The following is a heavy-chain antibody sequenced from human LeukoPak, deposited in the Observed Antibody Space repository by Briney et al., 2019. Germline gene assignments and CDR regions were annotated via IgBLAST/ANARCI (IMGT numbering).Heavy chain of an antibody. J-gene: IGHJ3*02. CDR1: GGSISSYY. CDR2: IYYSGST. V-gene: IGHV4-59*08. Sequence: SETLSLTCTVSGGSISSYYWSWIRQPPGKGLEWIGYIYYSGSTNYNPSLKSRVTISVDTSKNQFSLELSSVTAADTAVYYCARRQSGYSYGWNAFDIWGQGTMVTVSS. CDR3: ARRQSGYSYGWNAFDI. D-gene: IGHD5-18*01.